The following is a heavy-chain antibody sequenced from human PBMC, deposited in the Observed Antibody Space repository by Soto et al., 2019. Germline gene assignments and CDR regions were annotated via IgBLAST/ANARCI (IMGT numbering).Heavy chain of an antibody. V-gene: IGHV3-23*01. Sequence: GGSLRLSCAASGFTFSSYAMSWVRQAPGKGLEWVSAISGSGGSTYYADSVKGRFTISRDNSKNTLYLQMNSLRAEDTAVYYCAKHTGYSYGQLIEHFDYWGQGTLVTVSS. D-gene: IGHD5-18*01. CDR3: AKHTGYSYGQLIEHFDY. J-gene: IGHJ4*02. CDR1: GFTFSSYA. CDR2: ISGSGGST.